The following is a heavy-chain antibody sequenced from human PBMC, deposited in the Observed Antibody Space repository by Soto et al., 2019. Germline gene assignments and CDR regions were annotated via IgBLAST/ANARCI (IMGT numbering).Heavy chain of an antibody. CDR1: GDIFSGYS. V-gene: IGHV1-69*12. CDR2: IIPLFGST. J-gene: IGHJ4*02. D-gene: IGHD5-12*01. CDR3: ARDLGTGYDSGDY. Sequence: QVQLVQSGAEVKKPGSLVKVSCTASGDIFSGYSISWVRQAPGQGLEWMGGIIPLFGSTNYAPKFQGRVTLTADQSTNTGYMELSSLKSEDTAVYYCARDLGTGYDSGDYWGQGTLVTVSS.